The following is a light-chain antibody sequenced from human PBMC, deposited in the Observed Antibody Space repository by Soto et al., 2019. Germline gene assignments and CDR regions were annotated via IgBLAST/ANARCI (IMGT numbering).Light chain of an antibody. CDR1: SSNIGSNT. J-gene: IGLJ3*02. Sequence: QSVLTQPPSASGTPGQRVTISCSGSSSNIGSNTVNWYQQLPGTAPKLIIHSNNQRPSGVPDRFSGSKSGTSASLAISGLQSEDEADYYCAAWDDSLTAVVFGGGTKLTVL. V-gene: IGLV1-44*01. CDR2: SNN. CDR3: AAWDDSLTAVV.